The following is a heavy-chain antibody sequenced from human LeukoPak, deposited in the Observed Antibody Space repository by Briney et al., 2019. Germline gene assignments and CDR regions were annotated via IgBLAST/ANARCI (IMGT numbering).Heavy chain of an antibody. CDR3: AKGTYYFDY. Sequence: GGSLRLSCAASGFTFRSYGMHWVRQAPGKGLEWVAAIWYDGSNKYYADSVKGRFTVSRDNSKNTLYLQMNSLRAEDTAVYYCAKGTYYFDYWGQGTLVTVSS. D-gene: IGHD1-1*01. CDR1: GFTFRSYG. J-gene: IGHJ4*02. CDR2: IWYDGSNK. V-gene: IGHV3-33*06.